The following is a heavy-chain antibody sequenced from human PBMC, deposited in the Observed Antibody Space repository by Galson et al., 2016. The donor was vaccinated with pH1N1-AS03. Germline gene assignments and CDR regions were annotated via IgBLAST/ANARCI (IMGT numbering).Heavy chain of an antibody. CDR2: ITSAGSTT. D-gene: IGHD7-27*01. V-gene: IGHV3-74*01. CDR1: GFTFSTYW. CDR3: VRDYWGSWI. Sequence: SLRLSCATSGFTFSTYWMHWARHVPGKGLVWVSCITSAGSTTFYAESVKGRFTIPRDNAKSTLYPQMNSLTDDDTAVDYCVRDYWGSWIWGQGTLVTVS. J-gene: IGHJ4*02.